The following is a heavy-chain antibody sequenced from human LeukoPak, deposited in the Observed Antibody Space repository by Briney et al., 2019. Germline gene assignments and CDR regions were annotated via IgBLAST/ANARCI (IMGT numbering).Heavy chain of an antibody. Sequence: SETLSFTCTASGGSISSYYWSWIRQPPGKGLEWIGYIYYSGSTNYNPSLKSRVTISVDTSKNQFSLKLSSVTAADTAVYYCARYSSSWYALHFDYWGQGTLVTVSS. J-gene: IGHJ4*02. D-gene: IGHD6-13*01. V-gene: IGHV4-59*01. CDR1: GGSISSYY. CDR3: ARYSSSWYALHFDY. CDR2: IYYSGST.